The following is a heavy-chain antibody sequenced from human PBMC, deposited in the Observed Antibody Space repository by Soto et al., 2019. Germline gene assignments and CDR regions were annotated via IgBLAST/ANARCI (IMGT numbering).Heavy chain of an antibody. CDR1: GFTFDDYA. J-gene: IGHJ3*02. CDR3: AKASRGSTSWGEAAFDI. V-gene: IGHV3-9*01. D-gene: IGHD2-2*01. CDR2: ISWNSGSI. Sequence: LRLSCAASGFTFDDYAMHWVRQAPGKGLEWVSGISWNSGSIGYADSVKGRFTISRDNAKNSLYLQMNSLRAEDTALYYCAKASRGSTSWGEAAFDIWGQGTMVTVSS.